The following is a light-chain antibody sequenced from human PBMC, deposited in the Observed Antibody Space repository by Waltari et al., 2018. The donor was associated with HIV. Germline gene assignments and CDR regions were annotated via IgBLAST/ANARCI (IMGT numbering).Light chain of an antibody. CDR1: TSNIGSNT. J-gene: IGLJ2*01. Sequence: QSVLTQHPSASGTPGQGVTIPCSGSTSNIGSNTVSWYQQLPETAPKLVIFSNNQRPSGVPDRFSGSKSGTSASLAISGLQSEDEGDYYCAAWDDSLNGVVFGGQTKVTVL. CDR3: AAWDDSLNGVV. CDR2: SNN. V-gene: IGLV1-44*01.